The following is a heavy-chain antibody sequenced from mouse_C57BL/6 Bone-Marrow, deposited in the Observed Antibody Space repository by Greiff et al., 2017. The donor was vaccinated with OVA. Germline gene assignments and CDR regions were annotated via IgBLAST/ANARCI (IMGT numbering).Heavy chain of an antibody. J-gene: IGHJ3*01. CDR2: IYPGSGST. V-gene: IGHV1-55*01. D-gene: IGHD2-4*01. CDR1: GYTFTSYW. CDR3: ASYYDDAGGAY. Sequence: VQLQQSGAELVKPGASVKMSCKASGYTFTSYWITWVKQRPGQGLEWIGDIYPGSGSTNYNEKFKSKATLTVDTSSSTAYMQLSSLTSEDSAVYYCASYYDDAGGAYWGKGTLVTVSA.